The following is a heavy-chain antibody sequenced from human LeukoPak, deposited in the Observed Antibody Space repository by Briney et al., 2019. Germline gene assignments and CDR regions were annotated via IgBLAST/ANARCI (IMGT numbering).Heavy chain of an antibody. D-gene: IGHD6-19*01. CDR2: FDPEDGET. CDR1: GYTLTELS. CDR3: ATRYMETGYSSGWYLPFFDY. V-gene: IGHV1-24*01. J-gene: IGHJ4*02. Sequence: ASVKVSCKVSGYTLTELSMHWVRQAPGKGLEWMGGFDPEDGETIYAQKFQGRVTMTEGTPTDTAYMELSSLRSEDTAVYYCATRYMETGYSSGWYLPFFDYWGQGTLVTVSS.